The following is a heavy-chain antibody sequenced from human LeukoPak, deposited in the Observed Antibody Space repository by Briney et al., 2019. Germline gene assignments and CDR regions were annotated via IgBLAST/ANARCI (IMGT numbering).Heavy chain of an antibody. CDR1: GGSISSGDYY. V-gene: IGHV4-30-4*08. Sequence: SQTLSLTCTVSGGSISSGDYYWSWIRQPPGKGLEWIGYIYYSGSTYYNPSLKSRVTISVDTSKNQFSLKLSSVTAADTAVYYCARVVVVAATGIRFDPWGQGTLVTVSS. J-gene: IGHJ5*02. CDR3: ARVVVVAATGIRFDP. CDR2: IYYSGST. D-gene: IGHD2-15*01.